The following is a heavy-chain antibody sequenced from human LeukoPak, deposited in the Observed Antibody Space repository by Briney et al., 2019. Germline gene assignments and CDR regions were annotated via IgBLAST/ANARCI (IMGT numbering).Heavy chain of an antibody. CDR3: ARGAEDCSGGSCYSWSPLNYYYYYMDV. CDR2: MYTSGST. V-gene: IGHV4-61*02. D-gene: IGHD2-15*01. J-gene: IGHJ6*03. Sequence: SETLSLTCTVSGGSISSGSYYWSWIRQPAGQGLEYIGRMYTSGSTNYNPSLKSRVTISVDTSKNRFSLKLSSVTAADTAVYYCARGAEDCSGGSCYSWSPLNYYYYYMDVWGKGTTVTVSS. CDR1: GGSISSGSYY.